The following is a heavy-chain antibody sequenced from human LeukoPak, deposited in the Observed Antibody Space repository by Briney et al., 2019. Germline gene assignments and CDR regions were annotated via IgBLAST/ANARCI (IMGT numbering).Heavy chain of an antibody. CDR3: AKDRNYYVSSIDSDY. CDR2: ITGSGGST. Sequence: GGSLRLSCAASGFTFSSYAMSWVRQAPGKGLEWVSVITGSGGSTYYADSVKGRFTISRDNSKNTLYLQMNSLRAGDTAVYYCAKDRNYYVSSIDSDYWGQGTLVTVSS. J-gene: IGHJ4*02. V-gene: IGHV3-23*01. CDR1: GFTFSSYA. D-gene: IGHD3-22*01.